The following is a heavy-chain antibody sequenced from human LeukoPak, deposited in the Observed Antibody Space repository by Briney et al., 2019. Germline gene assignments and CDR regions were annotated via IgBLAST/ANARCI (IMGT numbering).Heavy chain of an antibody. CDR2: IYYSGST. Sequence: PSETLSLTCTVSGGSISSGDYYWSWIRQPPGEGLEWIGYIYYSGSTYYNPSLKSRVTISVDTSKNQFSLKLSSVTAADTAVYYCAGTDYGGPVFILAWGQGTMVTVSS. J-gene: IGHJ3*01. CDR1: GGSISSGDYY. V-gene: IGHV4-30-4*02. D-gene: IGHD4-23*01. CDR3: AGTDYGGPVFILA.